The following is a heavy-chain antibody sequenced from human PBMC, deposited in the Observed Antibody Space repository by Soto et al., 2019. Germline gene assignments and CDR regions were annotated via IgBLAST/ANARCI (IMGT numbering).Heavy chain of an antibody. V-gene: IGHV3-30-3*01. D-gene: IGHD3-3*01. CDR3: ARDYDFWSGSTNSKYYYYGMDV. Sequence: GVSLRLSCAASGFTFSSYAMHWVRQDPGKGLEWVAVISYDGSNKYYADSVKGRFTISRDNSKNTLYLQMNSLRAEDTAVYYCARDYDFWSGSTNSKYYYYGMDVWGQGTTVTVSS. J-gene: IGHJ6*02. CDR1: GFTFSSYA. CDR2: ISYDGSNK.